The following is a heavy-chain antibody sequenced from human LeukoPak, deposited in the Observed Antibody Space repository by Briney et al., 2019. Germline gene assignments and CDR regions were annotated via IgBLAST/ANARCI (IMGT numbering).Heavy chain of an antibody. CDR3: ARVDYNDEGFGY. J-gene: IGHJ4*02. D-gene: IGHD4/OR15-4a*01. CDR1: GFTFSSYG. V-gene: IGHV3-7*01. Sequence: GGSLRLSCAASGFTFSSYGMSWVRQAPGKGLEWVANIKQDGSARHYGDPVKGRFTISRDNAKNSLYLQMSSLRAGDTAVYYCARVDYNDEGFGYWGQGTLVTVSS. CDR2: IKQDGSAR.